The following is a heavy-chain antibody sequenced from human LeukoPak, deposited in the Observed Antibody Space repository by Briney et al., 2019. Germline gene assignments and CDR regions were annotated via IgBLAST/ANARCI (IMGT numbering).Heavy chain of an antibody. J-gene: IGHJ6*02. CDR2: ISGSGGST. V-gene: IGHV3-23*01. Sequence: GGSLRLSCAASGLTFTSYAMSWVRQAPGKGLEWVSAISGSGGSTYYADSVKGRFTISRDNSKNTLYLQMNGLRAEDTAVYYCAKHFYYYDSSGSPGYYYYGMDVWGQGTTVTVSS. D-gene: IGHD3-22*01. CDR1: GLTFTSYA. CDR3: AKHFYYYDSSGSPGYYYYGMDV.